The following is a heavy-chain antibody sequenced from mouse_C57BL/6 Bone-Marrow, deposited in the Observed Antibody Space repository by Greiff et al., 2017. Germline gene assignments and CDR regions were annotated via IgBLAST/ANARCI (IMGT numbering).Heavy chain of an antibody. V-gene: IGHV1-82*01. J-gene: IGHJ2*01. CDR2: LYPGDGDT. D-gene: IGHD3-2*02. CDR3: ARKGSGYVDY. Sequence: QVQLQQSGPELVKPGASVKISCKASGYAFSSSWMNWVKQRPGQGLAWIGRLYPGDGDTNYNGKFKGKATLTADTSSSTAYMQLSSLTSEDSAVYFCARKGSGYVDYWGQGTTLTVSS. CDR1: GYAFSSSW.